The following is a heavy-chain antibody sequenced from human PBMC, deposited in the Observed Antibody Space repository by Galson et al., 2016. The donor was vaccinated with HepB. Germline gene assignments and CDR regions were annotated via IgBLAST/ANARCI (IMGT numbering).Heavy chain of an antibody. CDR2: ISGNSDYI. J-gene: IGHJ4*02. Sequence: SLRLSCAASKFTFSDYGMNWVRQAAGKGLEWLASISGNSDYISYADSAQGQFTISRGNAKNTLYLQMNSLRAEDTAIYYCARDAGTPPPRRGPSSGYWGQGTLVTVSS. V-gene: IGHV3-21*04. CDR3: ARDAGTPPPRRGPSSGY. D-gene: IGHD1-26*01. CDR1: KFTFSDYG.